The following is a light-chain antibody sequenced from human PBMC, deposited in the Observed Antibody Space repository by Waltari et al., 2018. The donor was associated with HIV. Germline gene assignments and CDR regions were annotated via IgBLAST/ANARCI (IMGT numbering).Light chain of an antibody. CDR2: DAS. J-gene: IGKJ4*01. CDR3: QQRSNWPLT. CDR1: QSVSTF. V-gene: IGKV3-11*01. Sequence: IVLTQSPATLSLSPVERATLSCRASQSVSTFLVWYQQNPGQAPRLLMYDASKRAAGIPARFSGSGSGTGFTLTISSLEPEDFAVYYCQQRSNWPLTFGGGTKVEIK.